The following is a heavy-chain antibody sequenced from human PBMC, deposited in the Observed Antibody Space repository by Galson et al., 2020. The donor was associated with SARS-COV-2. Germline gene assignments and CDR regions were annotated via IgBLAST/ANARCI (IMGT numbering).Heavy chain of an antibody. Sequence: SGPTLVKPTQTLTLTCTFSGFSLSTSGMSVSWIRQPPGKALEWLARIDWDDDKYYSTSLKTRLTISKDTSKNQVVLTMTNMDPVDTATYFCARMRYYYDRSASYSRYYFYYMDVWGKGTTVTISS. CDR1: GFSLSTSGMS. CDR2: IDWDDDK. D-gene: IGHD3-22*01. V-gene: IGHV2-70*11. J-gene: IGHJ6*03. CDR3: ARMRYYYDRSASYSRYYFYYMDV.